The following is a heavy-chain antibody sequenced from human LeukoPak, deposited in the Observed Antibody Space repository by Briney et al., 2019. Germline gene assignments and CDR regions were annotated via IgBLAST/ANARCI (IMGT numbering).Heavy chain of an antibody. Sequence: SVKVSCKASGGTFSSYAISWVRQAPGQGLEWMGRIIPILGIANYAQKFQGRVTITADKSTSTAYMELSSLRSEDTAVYYCARSLVRPPNWFDPWGQGTLVTVSS. J-gene: IGHJ5*02. CDR2: IIPILGIA. CDR3: ARSLVRPPNWFDP. CDR1: GGTFSSYA. V-gene: IGHV1-69*04. D-gene: IGHD6-13*01.